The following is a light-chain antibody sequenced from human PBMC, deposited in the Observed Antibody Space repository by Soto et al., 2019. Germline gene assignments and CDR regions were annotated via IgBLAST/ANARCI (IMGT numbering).Light chain of an antibody. V-gene: IGKV1-27*01. CDR1: EAISIY. J-gene: IGKJ3*01. CDR2: GAS. CDR3: QKYNNVPFT. Sequence: DTQMTQSPYSLSASVGDRVTIACRASEAISIYLAWYQQKPGKVPNLLIYGASTLQSGVPSRFSGSGSGTDFTLTISSLQPEDVATYYCQKYNNVPFTFGPGTKVEIK.